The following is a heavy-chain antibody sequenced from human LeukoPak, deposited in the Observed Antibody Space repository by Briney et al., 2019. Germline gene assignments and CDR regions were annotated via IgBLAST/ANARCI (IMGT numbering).Heavy chain of an antibody. CDR2: ISSSSSYI. CDR1: GFTFSSYS. V-gene: IGHV3-21*01. CDR3: ARDNRRRSYYDSSGPHAFDI. J-gene: IGHJ3*02. D-gene: IGHD3-22*01. Sequence: PGGSLRLSCAASGFTFSSYSMNWVRQAPGKGLEWVSSISSSSSYIYYADSVKGRFTISRDNAKNSLYLQMNSLRAEDTAVYYCARDNRRRSYYDSSGPHAFDIWGQGTMVTVSS.